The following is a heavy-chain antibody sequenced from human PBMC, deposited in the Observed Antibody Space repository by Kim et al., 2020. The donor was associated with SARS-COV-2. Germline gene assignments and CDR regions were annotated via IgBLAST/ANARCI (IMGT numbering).Heavy chain of an antibody. Sequence: SETLSLTCTVSGGSISSYYWSWIRQPPGKGLEWIGYIYYSGSINYNPSLKSRVTISVDTSKNQFSLKLSSVTAADTAVYYCARGGGGSYYTYYYYYGMDVWGQGTTVTVSS. CDR3: ARGGGGSYYTYYYYYGMDV. CDR1: GGSISSYY. V-gene: IGHV4-59*01. J-gene: IGHJ6*02. CDR2: IYYSGSI. D-gene: IGHD1-26*01.